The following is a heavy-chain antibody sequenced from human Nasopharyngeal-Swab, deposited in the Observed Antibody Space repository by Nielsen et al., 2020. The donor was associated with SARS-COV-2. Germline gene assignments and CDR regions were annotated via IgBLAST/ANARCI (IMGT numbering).Heavy chain of an antibody. V-gene: IGHV1-46*01. J-gene: IGHJ6*02. CDR2: INPSGGST. Sequence: ASVKVSCKASGYTFTSYYMHWVRQAPGQGLEWMGIINPSGGSTSYAQKFQGRVTMTRDTSTSTVYMELSSLRSEDTAVYYCARGGIGAARPPNYFYYGMDVRGQGTTVTVSS. CDR3: ARGGIGAARPPNYFYYGMDV. D-gene: IGHD6-6*01. CDR1: GYTFTSYY.